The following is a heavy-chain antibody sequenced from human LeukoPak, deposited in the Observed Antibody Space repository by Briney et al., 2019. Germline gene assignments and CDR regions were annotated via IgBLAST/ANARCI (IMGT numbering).Heavy chain of an antibody. CDR3: AKLTTS. V-gene: IGHV3-23*01. J-gene: IGHJ4*02. Sequence: GGSLRLSCAASGFTFSSYWMNWARQAPGKGLEWVAVTVGGGDGTYYADSVKGRFTISRDNSNNTLYLQMNSPRAEDTAVYYCAKLTTSWGQGTLVTVSS. CDR1: GFTFSSYW. CDR2: TVGGGDGT. D-gene: IGHD4-11*01.